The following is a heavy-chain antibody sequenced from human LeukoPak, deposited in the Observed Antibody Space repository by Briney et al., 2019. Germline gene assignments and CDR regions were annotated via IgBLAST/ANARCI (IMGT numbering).Heavy chain of an antibody. D-gene: IGHD3-3*01. V-gene: IGHV1-2*02. CDR1: GYTFTAYY. CDR2: INPNSGDT. J-gene: IGHJ4*02. CDR3: VSVTWSDHLSDFDN. Sequence: ASVKVSCKASGYTFTAYYLHWVRQAPGQGLEWMGWINPNSGDTNYAQKFRGRVTMTRDTSINTGYMELTRLTSDDTALYYRVSVTWSDHLSDFDNWGQGTLVTVSS.